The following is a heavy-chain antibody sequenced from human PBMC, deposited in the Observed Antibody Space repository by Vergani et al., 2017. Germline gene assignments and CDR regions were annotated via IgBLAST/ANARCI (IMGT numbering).Heavy chain of an antibody. V-gene: IGHV3-73*01. Sequence: EVQLVESGGGLVQPGGSLKLSCAASGFTFSGSAMHWVRQASGKGLEWVGRIRSKANSYATAYAASVKGRFTISRDNSKNTLYLQMNSLRAEDTAVYYCANTNYGGIDPWGQGTLVTVSS. CDR1: GFTFSGSA. CDR2: IRSKANSYAT. D-gene: IGHD1-7*01. J-gene: IGHJ5*02. CDR3: ANTNYGGIDP.